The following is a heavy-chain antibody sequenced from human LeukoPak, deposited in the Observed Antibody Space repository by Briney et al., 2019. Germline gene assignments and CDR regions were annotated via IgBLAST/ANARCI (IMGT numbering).Heavy chain of an antibody. Sequence: GGSLRLSCAASGFTFSSYAMSWVRQAPGKGLEWVSAISGSGGSTYYADSLKGRFTISRDNSKNTLYLQMNSLRAEDTAVYYCAKDYGDYGWYFDLWGRGTLVTVSS. CDR3: AKDYGDYGWYFDL. J-gene: IGHJ2*01. D-gene: IGHD4-17*01. V-gene: IGHV3-23*01. CDR2: ISGSGGST. CDR1: GFTFSSYA.